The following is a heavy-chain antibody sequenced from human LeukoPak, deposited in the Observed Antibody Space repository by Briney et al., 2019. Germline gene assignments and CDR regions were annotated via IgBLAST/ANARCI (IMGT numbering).Heavy chain of an antibody. D-gene: IGHD4-11*01. CDR2: VYYSGST. V-gene: IGHV4-39*07. CDR1: DGSFSSTSSY. Sequence: SETLSLTCSVSDGSFSSTSSYWGWIRQPPGKGLEWIGTVYYSGSTYYNTSLKSRVTMSVDTSKNQFSLKLSSVTAADTAIYYCARDHTETSSLNFRNYYYYGMDIWGQGTTVIVSS. CDR3: ARDHTETSSLNFRNYYYYGMDI. J-gene: IGHJ6*02.